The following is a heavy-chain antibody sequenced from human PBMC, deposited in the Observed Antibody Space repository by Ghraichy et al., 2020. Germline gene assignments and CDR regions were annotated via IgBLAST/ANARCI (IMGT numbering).Heavy chain of an antibody. D-gene: IGHD6-6*01. Sequence: SETLSLTCTVSGGSFSNYYWSWIRQSPGKVLEWIGYIYQSGNTNYNPSLQSRVAISLDTSKTQFSLTLNSVTAADAAVYYCATGSSHSTNFYYYGMDVWGQGTTVTVSS. CDR3: ATGSSHSTNFYYYGMDV. CDR2: IYQSGNT. J-gene: IGHJ6*02. CDR1: GGSFSNYY. V-gene: IGHV4-59*01.